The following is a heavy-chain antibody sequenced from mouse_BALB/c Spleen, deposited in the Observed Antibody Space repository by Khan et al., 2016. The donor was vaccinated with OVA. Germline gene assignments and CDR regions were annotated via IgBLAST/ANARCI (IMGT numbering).Heavy chain of an antibody. Sequence: EVQLQESGPGLVKPSQSLSLICTVTGYSITSDYAWNWIRQFPGNKLEWMGFIRYSGNTKYNPSLKSRISITRDTSKNQFFLQLHSVTTEDTATYDCARVYGGDFDYWGQGTTLTVSS. V-gene: IGHV3-2*02. CDR1: GYSITSDYA. D-gene: IGHD1-1*01. CDR2: IRYSGNT. CDR3: ARVYGGDFDY. J-gene: IGHJ2*01.